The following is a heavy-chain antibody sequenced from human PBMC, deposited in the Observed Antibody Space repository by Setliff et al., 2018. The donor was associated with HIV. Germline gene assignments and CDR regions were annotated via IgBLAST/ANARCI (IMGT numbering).Heavy chain of an antibody. CDR2: IIPVFGTA. J-gene: IGHJ6*03. CDR1: GGTFSDSA. Sequence: SVKVSCKASGGTFSDSAINWVRQAPGQGLEWMGRIIPVFGTANYAPKFPDRVTITADKSTSTAYLELSSLRSEDTAVYNCARNPQPTGTPDYYYYYYMDVWGKGTTVTVSS. D-gene: IGHD1-1*01. V-gene: IGHV1-69*06. CDR3: ARNPQPTGTPDYYYYYYMDV.